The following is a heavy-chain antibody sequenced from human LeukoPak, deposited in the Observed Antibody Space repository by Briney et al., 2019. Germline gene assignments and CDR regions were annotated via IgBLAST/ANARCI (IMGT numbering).Heavy chain of an antibody. CDR1: GGSISSYY. CDR2: IYYSGST. D-gene: IGHD2-15*01. J-gene: IGHJ4*02. V-gene: IGHV4-59*01. Sequence: SETLSLTCTVSGGSISSYYWSWIRQPPGKGLEWIGYIYYSGSTNYNPSLKSRVTISVDTSKNQFSLKLSSVTAADTAVYYCAKDREYCSGGSCRTYGGLDYWGQGTLVTVSS. CDR3: AKDREYCSGGSCRTYGGLDY.